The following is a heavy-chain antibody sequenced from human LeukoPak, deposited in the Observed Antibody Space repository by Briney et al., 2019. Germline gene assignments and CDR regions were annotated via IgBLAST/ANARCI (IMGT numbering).Heavy chain of an antibody. CDR3: ARVFNYYDSSGYPHSLGYFDY. J-gene: IGHJ4*02. CDR2: IKQDGSEK. V-gene: IGHV3-7*05. D-gene: IGHD3-22*01. Sequence: PGGSLRLSCAASGFTFSSYWMSWVRQAPGKGLEWVANIKQDGSEKYYVDSVKGRFTISRDNAKNSLCLQMNSLRAEDTAVYYCARVFNYYDSSGYPHSLGYFDYWGQGTLVTVSS. CDR1: GFTFSSYW.